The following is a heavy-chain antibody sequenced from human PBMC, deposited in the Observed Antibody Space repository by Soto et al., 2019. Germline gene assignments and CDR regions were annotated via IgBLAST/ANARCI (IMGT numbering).Heavy chain of an antibody. D-gene: IGHD3-10*01. CDR1: GYRLDAAW. J-gene: IGHJ4*02. CDR2: IKPGGSDL. CDR3: ARQITYICDF. Sequence: GESLKISCKGVGYRLDAAWIGWVRQMPGKGLEWMGIIKPGGSDLRYSPSFRGQVTISADAAVNTAYLQWDSLKASDTAMYYCARQITYICDFWGPGTLVTVPS. V-gene: IGHV5-51*01.